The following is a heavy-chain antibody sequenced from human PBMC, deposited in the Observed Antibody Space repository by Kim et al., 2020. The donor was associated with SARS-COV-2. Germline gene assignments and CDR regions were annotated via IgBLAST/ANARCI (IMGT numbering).Heavy chain of an antibody. J-gene: IGHJ4*02. D-gene: IGHD6-13*01. Sequence: SETLSLTCTVSGGSISSSSYYWGWIRQPPGKGLEWIGSIYYSGSTYYNPSLKSRVTISVDTSKNQFSLKLSSVTAADTAVYYCAREGRAAAGRGLDYWGQGTLVTVSS. CDR1: GGSISSSSYY. V-gene: IGHV4-39*07. CDR2: IYYSGST. CDR3: AREGRAAAGRGLDY.